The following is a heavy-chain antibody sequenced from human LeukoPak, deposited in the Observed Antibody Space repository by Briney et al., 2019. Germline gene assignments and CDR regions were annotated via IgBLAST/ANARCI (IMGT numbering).Heavy chain of an antibody. D-gene: IGHD3-3*01. CDR2: IYYSGST. CDR1: GDSIRTYY. Sequence: SETLSLTCTVSGDSIRTYYWSWIRQPPGEGLEWIGSIYYSGSTNYNPSLKGRVTISLDTSKNQFSLKVSSVTAADTAVYYCARDGSGYYGYFDLWGRGTLVTVSS. V-gene: IGHV4-59*01. J-gene: IGHJ2*01. CDR3: ARDGSGYYGYFDL.